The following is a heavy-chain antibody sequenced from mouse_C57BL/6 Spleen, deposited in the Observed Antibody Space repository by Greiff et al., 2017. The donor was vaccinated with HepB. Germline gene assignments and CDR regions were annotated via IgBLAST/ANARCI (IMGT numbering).Heavy chain of an antibody. D-gene: IGHD2-3*01. CDR1: GYTFTSYW. V-gene: IGHV1-61*01. Sequence: VQLQQSGAELVRPGSSVKLSCKASGYTFTSYWMDWVKQRPGQGLEWIGNIYPSDSETHYNQKFKDKATLTVDKSSSTAYMQLSSLTSEDSAVYYCARSIYDGYYGFAYWGQGTLVTVSA. CDR2: IYPSDSET. CDR3: ARSIYDGYYGFAY. J-gene: IGHJ3*01.